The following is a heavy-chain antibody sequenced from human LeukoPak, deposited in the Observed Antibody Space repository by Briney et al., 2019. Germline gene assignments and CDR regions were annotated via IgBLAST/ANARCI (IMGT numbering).Heavy chain of an antibody. V-gene: IGHV4-59*01. D-gene: IGHD4-23*01. CDR1: GGSISSYY. CDR3: ARTQGYGGKLGVLDV. Sequence: PSETLSLTCTVSGGSISSYYWSWIRQPPGKGLQWTGWTHYSGSTNYNPSLKSRVTISVDTSKNQFSLKLSSVTAADTAVYYCARTQGYGGKLGVLDVWGQGTTVTVSS. J-gene: IGHJ6*02. CDR2: THYSGST.